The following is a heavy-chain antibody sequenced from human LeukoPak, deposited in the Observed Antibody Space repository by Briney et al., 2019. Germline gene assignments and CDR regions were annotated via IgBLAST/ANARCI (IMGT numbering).Heavy chain of an antibody. CDR3: ARAPGYYDSSGYLDAFDI. Sequence: GGFLRLSCAASGFTFSSYWMHWVRQAPGKGLVWVSRINSDGSSTSYADSVKGRFTISRDNAKNTLYLQMNSLRAEDTAVYYCARAPGYYDSSGYLDAFDIWGQGTMVTVSS. CDR1: GFTFSSYW. J-gene: IGHJ3*02. D-gene: IGHD3-22*01. V-gene: IGHV3-74*01. CDR2: INSDGSST.